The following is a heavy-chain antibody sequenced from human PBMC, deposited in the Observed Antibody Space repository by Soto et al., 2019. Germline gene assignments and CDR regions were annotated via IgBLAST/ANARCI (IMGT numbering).Heavy chain of an antibody. J-gene: IGHJ4*02. Sequence: EVQLLESGGGLVQPGGSLRLSCAASGFTFSSYAMRWVRQAPVKGLEWVSAISGSGGSTYYADSVKGRFPISRDNSKNTLYLQMNSLRAEDKAVYYCARRGSGSYYDYWGQGTLVTVSS. CDR2: ISGSGGST. V-gene: IGHV3-23*01. CDR3: ARRGSGSYYDY. D-gene: IGHD1-26*01. CDR1: GFTFSSYA.